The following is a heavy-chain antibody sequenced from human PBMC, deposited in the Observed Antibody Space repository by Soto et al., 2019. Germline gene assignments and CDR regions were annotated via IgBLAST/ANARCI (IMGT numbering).Heavy chain of an antibody. V-gene: IGHV3-74*01. CDR3: ATEATNSYNWLDP. CDR2: INSDGTKT. Sequence: EVQLVESGGILVQPGGSLRLSCAGSGFTFNTYWMHWVRQAPGKGLVWVSRINSDGTKTSYADSVKGRFTISRDNAKNTVYLQMNSLRAEDTAVHYCATEATNSYNWLDPWGQGTLVTVSS. CDR1: GFTFNTYW. J-gene: IGHJ5*02. D-gene: IGHD5-12*01.